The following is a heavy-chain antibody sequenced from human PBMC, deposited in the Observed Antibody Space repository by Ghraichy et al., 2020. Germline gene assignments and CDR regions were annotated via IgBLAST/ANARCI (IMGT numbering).Heavy chain of an antibody. CDR2: IYYSGST. CDR1: GGSISSYY. D-gene: IGHD4-17*01. CDR3: ARTTVTKPFDY. V-gene: IGHV4-59*01. Sequence: SETLSLTCTVSGGSISSYYWSWIRQPPGKGLEWIGYIYYSGSTNYNPSLKSRVTISVDTSKNQFSLKLSSVTAADTAVYYCARTTVTKPFDYWGQGTLVTVSS. J-gene: IGHJ4*02.